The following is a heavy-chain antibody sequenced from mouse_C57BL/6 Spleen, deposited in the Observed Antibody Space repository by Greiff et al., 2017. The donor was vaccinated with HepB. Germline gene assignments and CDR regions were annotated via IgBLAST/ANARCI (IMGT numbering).Heavy chain of an antibody. CDR1: GYSFTDYN. D-gene: IGHD1-1*01. Sequence: VQLQQSGPELVKPGASVKISCKASGYSFTDYNMHWVKQSHGKSLEWIGVINPNYGTTSYNQKFKDKATLTVDQSSSTAYMQLNSLTSEDSAVYYCARKDIKAITTGEGYFDVWGTGTTVTVSS. CDR3: ARKDIKAITTGEGYFDV. CDR2: INPNYGTT. V-gene: IGHV1-39*01. J-gene: IGHJ1*03.